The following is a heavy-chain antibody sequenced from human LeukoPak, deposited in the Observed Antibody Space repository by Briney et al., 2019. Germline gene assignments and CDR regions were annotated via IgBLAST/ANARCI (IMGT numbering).Heavy chain of an antibody. CDR1: GGSFSGYY. Sequence: LSLTCAVYGGSFSGYYWSWIRQAPGKGLEWVSYISSSGSTIYYADSVKGRFTISRDNAKNSLYLQMNSLRAEDTAVYYCAELGITMIGGVWGKGTTVTVSS. D-gene: IGHD3-10*02. CDR3: AELGITMIGGV. V-gene: IGHV3-11*04. CDR2: ISSSGSTI. J-gene: IGHJ6*04.